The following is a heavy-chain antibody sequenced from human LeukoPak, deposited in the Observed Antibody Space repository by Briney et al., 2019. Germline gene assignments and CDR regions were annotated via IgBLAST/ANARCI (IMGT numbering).Heavy chain of an antibody. J-gene: IGHJ1*01. CDR1: GGTFSSYA. D-gene: IGHD3-22*01. CDR3: ARAYYYDSSGYRAEYFQH. V-gene: IGHV1-69*13. CDR2: IIPIFGTA. Sequence: SVKVSCKASGGTFSSYAISWVRQAPGQGLEWMGGIIPIFGTANYAQKFQGRVTITADESTSTAYMELSSLRSEDTAVYYCARAYYYDSSGYRAEYFQHWGQGTLVTVSS.